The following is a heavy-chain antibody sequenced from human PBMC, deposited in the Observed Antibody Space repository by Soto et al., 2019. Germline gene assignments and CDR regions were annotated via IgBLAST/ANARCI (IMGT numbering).Heavy chain of an antibody. CDR3: ARDLLDYGGNGPDY. Sequence: SLILSCAASGFTFSSYGMHWVRQAPGKGLEWVAVIWYDGSNKYYADSVKGRFTISRDNSKNTLYLQMNSLRAEDTAVYYCARDLLDYGGNGPDYWGQGTLVTVSS. D-gene: IGHD4-17*01. V-gene: IGHV3-33*01. CDR2: IWYDGSNK. J-gene: IGHJ4*02. CDR1: GFTFSSYG.